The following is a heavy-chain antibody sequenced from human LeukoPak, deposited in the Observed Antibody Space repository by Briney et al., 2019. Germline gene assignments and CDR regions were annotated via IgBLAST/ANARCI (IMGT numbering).Heavy chain of an antibody. V-gene: IGHV3-48*03. Sequence: GGSLRLSCAASGFXFSSYEINWVRQAPGKGLEWVSYISSSGSTIYYADSVKGRFTISRDNAKNSLYLQMNSLRAEDTAVYYCAREDWNYDYWGQGTLVTVSS. CDR3: AREDWNYDY. D-gene: IGHD1-7*01. J-gene: IGHJ4*02. CDR1: GFXFSSYE. CDR2: ISSSGSTI.